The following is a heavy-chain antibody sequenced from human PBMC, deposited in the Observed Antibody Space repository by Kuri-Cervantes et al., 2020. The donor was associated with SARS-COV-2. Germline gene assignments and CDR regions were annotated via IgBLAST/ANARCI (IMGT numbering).Heavy chain of an antibody. V-gene: IGHV1-2*02. CDR1: GYTFTGYY. CDR3: ARPRTYCSSTSCYPDAFDI. Sequence: ASVKVSCKASGYTFTGYYMHWVRQAPGQGLEWMGWINPNSGGTNYAQKLQGRVTMTTDTSTSTAYMELRSLRSDDTAMYYCARPRTYCSSTSCYPDAFDIWGQGTMVTVSS. D-gene: IGHD2-2*01. J-gene: IGHJ3*02. CDR2: INPNSGGT.